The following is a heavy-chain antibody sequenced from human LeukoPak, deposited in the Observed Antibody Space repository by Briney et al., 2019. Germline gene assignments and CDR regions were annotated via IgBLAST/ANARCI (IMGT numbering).Heavy chain of an antibody. V-gene: IGHV4-39*01. CDR2: IYYSGST. D-gene: IGHD3-22*01. J-gene: IGHJ4*02. CDR3: VRQRAIVVAPGHFDY. Sequence: PSETLSLTCTVSGGSISSSSYYWGWIRQPPGKGLEWIGSIYYSGSTYYNPSLKSRVTISVDTSKNQFSLKLSSVTAADTAVYYCVRQRAIVVAPGHFDYWGQGTLVTVSS. CDR1: GGSISSSSYY.